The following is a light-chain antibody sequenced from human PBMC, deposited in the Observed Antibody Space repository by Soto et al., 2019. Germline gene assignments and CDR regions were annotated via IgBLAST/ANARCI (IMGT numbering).Light chain of an antibody. J-gene: IGLJ1*01. Sequence: QSLLTQPRSVSRSPGQSVTISCTGTSNEVGYYNYVSWYQHQQHPGKAPKLMIYDVSKRPSGVPDRFSGSKSGNTASLTISGLQTEDEADYYCCSYAGSYSWSVFGPGTKVTVL. CDR1: SNEVGYYNY. CDR3: CSYAGSYSWSV. CDR2: DVS. V-gene: IGLV2-11*01.